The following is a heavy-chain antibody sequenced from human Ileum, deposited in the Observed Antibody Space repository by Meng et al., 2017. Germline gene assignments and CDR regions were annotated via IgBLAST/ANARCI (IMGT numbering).Heavy chain of an antibody. Sequence: QVQLQESGPRLVKPSQTLSLTCTASGVSISSGDYYWRWVRQSPGKGPEWIGYISSNGNTYSNPSLRGRLMISIDTSKNQFSLKLSSVTAADTAVYYCARAPKYCTNAVCSRPLDSWGQGTLVTVSS. CDR1: GVSISSGDYY. CDR2: ISSNGNT. J-gene: IGHJ4*02. D-gene: IGHD2-8*01. V-gene: IGHV4-30-4*01. CDR3: ARAPKYCTNAVCSRPLDS.